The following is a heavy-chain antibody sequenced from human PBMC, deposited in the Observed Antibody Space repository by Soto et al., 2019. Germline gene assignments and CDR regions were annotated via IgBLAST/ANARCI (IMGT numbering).Heavy chain of an antibody. CDR1: GDSFNDYY. V-gene: IGHV1-2*04. CDR3: VRESGGATATLDYYYFYMDV. CDR2: INPNGGVT. D-gene: IGHD5-12*01. J-gene: IGHJ6*03. Sequence: QVQLVQSGAEVRKPGASVTVSCRSPGDSFNDYYIHWVRQAPGQGFEWMGWINPNGGVTKYAQKFQGWVSMTKDTSIRTVYMQLSRLITDDTAVQNCVRESGGATATLDYYYFYMDVWGTRTTVTVSS.